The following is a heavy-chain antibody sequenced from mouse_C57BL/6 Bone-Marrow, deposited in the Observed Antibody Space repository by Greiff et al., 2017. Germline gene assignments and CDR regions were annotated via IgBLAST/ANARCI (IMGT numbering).Heavy chain of an antibody. CDR2: ISSGGSYT. Sequence: EVQLVESGGDLVKPGGSLKLSCAASGFTFSSYGMSWVRQTPDKRLEWVATISSGGSYTYYPDSVKGRFTISRDNAKNTLCLQMSSLKSEDTAMYYCARHGLYYAMDYWGQGTSVTVSS. CDR1: GFTFSSYG. CDR3: ARHGLYYAMDY. V-gene: IGHV5-6*01. J-gene: IGHJ4*01.